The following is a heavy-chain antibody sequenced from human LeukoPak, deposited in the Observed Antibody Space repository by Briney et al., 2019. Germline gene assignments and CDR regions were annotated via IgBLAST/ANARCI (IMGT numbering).Heavy chain of an antibody. J-gene: IGHJ4*02. CDR1: GFTFSSYA. D-gene: IGHD3-22*01. Sequence: PGGSLRLSCAASGFTFSSYAMSWVRQAPGKGLEWVSAISGSGGSTYYADSVKGRFTISRDNSKNTLYLQMNSLRAEDTAVYYCAKDGGYYDSSGYSDVDYWGQGTLVTVSS. V-gene: IGHV3-23*01. CDR3: AKDGGYYDSSGYSDVDY. CDR2: ISGSGGST.